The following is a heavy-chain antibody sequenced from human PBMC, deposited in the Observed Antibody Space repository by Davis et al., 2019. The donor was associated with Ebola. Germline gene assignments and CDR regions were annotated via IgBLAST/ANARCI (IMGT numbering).Heavy chain of an antibody. CDR2: ISSSGSYI. CDR3: AREETYYDFGDGYSPPYYFDS. D-gene: IGHD3-3*01. V-gene: IGHV3-21*01. Sequence: GGSLRLSCASSGFTFSISGMSWVRQAPGKGLEWVSSISSSGSYIHYADSVKGRFIISRDNAKKSLYLQMNSLRAEDTAVYYCAREETYYDFGDGYSPPYYFDSWGQGSLVTVSS. CDR1: GFTFSISG. J-gene: IGHJ4*02.